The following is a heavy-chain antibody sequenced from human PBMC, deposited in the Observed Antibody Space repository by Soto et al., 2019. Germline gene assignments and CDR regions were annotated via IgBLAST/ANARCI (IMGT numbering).Heavy chain of an antibody. CDR2: TYYRSEWYN. CDR3: ARDDHRKQLCRDYRRAALPYYGMDV. CDR1: GDSVPSNSAA. V-gene: IGHV6-1*01. D-gene: IGHD3-10*02. J-gene: IGHJ6*02. Sequence: SQTLSLTCVISGDSVPSNSAAWNWIRQSPSRGLEWLGRTYYRSEWYNDYAVSVKSRITIKPDTSKNQFSLQLNSVTPEYTAVYYCARDDHRKQLCRDYRRAALPYYGMDVWGQGTTVTVSS.